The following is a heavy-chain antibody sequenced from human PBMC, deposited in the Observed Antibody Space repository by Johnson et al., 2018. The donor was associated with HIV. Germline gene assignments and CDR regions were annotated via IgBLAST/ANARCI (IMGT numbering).Heavy chain of an antibody. Sequence: VQLVESGGGLVQPGGSLRLSCAASGFTVSSNYMSWVRQAPGKGLEWVSVIYSGDRTYSAVSVKGRFTIYRDSSKNTLFLQMNSLRVEDTAIYYCAGRSSAWYEDAFDIWGQGTMVTVSS. CDR1: GFTVSSNY. D-gene: IGHD6-19*01. CDR3: AGRSSAWYEDAFDI. V-gene: IGHV3-66*01. CDR2: IYSGDRT. J-gene: IGHJ3*02.